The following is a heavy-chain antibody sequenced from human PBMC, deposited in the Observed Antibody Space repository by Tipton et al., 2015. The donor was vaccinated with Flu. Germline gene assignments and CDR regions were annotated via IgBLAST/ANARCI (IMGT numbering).Heavy chain of an antibody. V-gene: IGHV4-38-2*02. CDR3: ARRDYSSYVSDPKNWFDS. Sequence: TLSLTCTVSGDSMRSDYFWAWIRQAPGKGLEWIGNIHYSGSPHYNPSLKSRVTITVDTSKNQFSLRLTSMTAADTALYYCARRDYSSYVSDPKNWFDSWGRGTLVTVSS. CDR2: IHYSGSP. CDR1: GDSMRSDYF. J-gene: IGHJ5*01. D-gene: IGHD4-11*01.